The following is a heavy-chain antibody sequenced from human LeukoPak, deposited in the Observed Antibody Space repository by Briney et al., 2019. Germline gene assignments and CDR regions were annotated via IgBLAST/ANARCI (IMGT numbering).Heavy chain of an antibody. CDR1: GYTFTSYA. CDR3: ARALGLLYYFDY. Sequence: GASVKVSCKASGYTFTSYAMHWVRHAPGQRLEWMGWINAGNGNTKYSQKFQGRVTITRDTSASTAYMELSSLRSEDTAVYYCARALGLLYYFDYWGQGTLVTVSS. D-gene: IGHD3-16*01. J-gene: IGHJ4*02. V-gene: IGHV1-3*01. CDR2: INAGNGNT.